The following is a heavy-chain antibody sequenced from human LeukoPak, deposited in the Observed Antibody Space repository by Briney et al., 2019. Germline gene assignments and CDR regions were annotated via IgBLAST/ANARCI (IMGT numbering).Heavy chain of an antibody. V-gene: IGHV4-38-2*02. D-gene: IGHD3-9*01. CDR1: GYSISSGYY. Sequence: SETLSLTCAVSGYSISSGYYWGWIRQPPGKGLEWIGSIYHSGSTYYNPSLKSRVTISVDTSKNQFSLKLSSVTAADTAVYYCAREVPLILTGHFDYWGQGTLVTVSS. CDR3: AREVPLILTGHFDY. J-gene: IGHJ4*02. CDR2: IYHSGST.